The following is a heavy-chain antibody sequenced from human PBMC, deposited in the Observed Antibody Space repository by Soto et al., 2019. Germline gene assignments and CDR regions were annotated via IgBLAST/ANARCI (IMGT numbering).Heavy chain of an antibody. J-gene: IGHJ6*02. CDR1: GYTFTNYG. Sequence: ASVKVSCKASGYTFTNYGISWVRQAPGQGLEWMGWISAYNGNTNYAQKLQGRVTITTDTSTSTAYMELSSLRSEDTAVYYCAREGYCTNGVCYNPLNYYYGMDVWGQGTTVTVSS. V-gene: IGHV1-18*01. D-gene: IGHD2-8*01. CDR3: AREGYCTNGVCYNPLNYYYGMDV. CDR2: ISAYNGNT.